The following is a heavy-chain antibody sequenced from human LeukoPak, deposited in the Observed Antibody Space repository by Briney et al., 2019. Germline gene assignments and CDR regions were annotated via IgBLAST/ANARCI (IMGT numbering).Heavy chain of an antibody. CDR2: ISTSGVTT. J-gene: IGHJ4*02. CDR3: AKDYGSGTYYAPSSSDY. CDR1: GFTFSSYA. D-gene: IGHD3-10*01. Sequence: GGSLRLSCAASGFTFSSYAMNWVRQAPGKGLEWVPSISTSGVTTYYADSVNGRFTISRDNSKNMLNLQMDSLRAEDTAIYFCAKDYGSGTYYAPSSSDYWGQGTLVTVSS. V-gene: IGHV3-23*01.